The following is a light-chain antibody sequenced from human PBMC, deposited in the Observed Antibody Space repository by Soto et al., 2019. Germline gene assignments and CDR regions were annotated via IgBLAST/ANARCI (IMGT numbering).Light chain of an antibody. CDR3: SSYTSSSTLV. CDR2: EVI. J-gene: IGLJ2*01. CDR1: SSDVGGYNY. V-gene: IGLV2-14*01. Sequence: QSALTQPASVSGSPRQSITISCTGTSSDVGGYNYVSWSQQHPGKAPKLMIYEVINRPSGVSNRFSGSKSGNTASLTISGLQAEDEADYYCSSYTSSSTLVFGGGTKVTVL.